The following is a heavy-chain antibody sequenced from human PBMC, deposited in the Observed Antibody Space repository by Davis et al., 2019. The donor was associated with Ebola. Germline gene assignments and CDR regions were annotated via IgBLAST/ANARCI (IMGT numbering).Heavy chain of an antibody. CDR1: GFTFSDYY. CDR2: FGTGGDT. V-gene: IGHV3-23*01. CDR3: AKSVVLGREWFDP. J-gene: IGHJ5*02. D-gene: IGHD2-8*01. Sequence: PGGSLRLSCAASGFTFSDYYMSWIRQAPGKGLEWVSTFGTGGDTYYADSVKGRFTISRDNSKKTLYLQMNSLRAEDTAVYYCAKSVVLGREWFDPWGQGTLVTVSS.